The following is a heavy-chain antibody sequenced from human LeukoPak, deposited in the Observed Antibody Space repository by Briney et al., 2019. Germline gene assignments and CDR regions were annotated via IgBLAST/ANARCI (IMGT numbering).Heavy chain of an antibody. CDR1: DFSFATYA. J-gene: IGHJ5*02. V-gene: IGHV3-7*01. CDR2: INQDGSEK. Sequence: GGSLRLSCAASDFSFATYAMSWVRQAPGKGLEWVANINQDGSEKYYVDSVKGRFTISRDNAKNSLYLQMNSLRAEDAAVYYCARPLKYYYGSETYFWFDPWGQGTLVTVSS. CDR3: ARPLKYYYGSETYFWFDP. D-gene: IGHD3-10*01.